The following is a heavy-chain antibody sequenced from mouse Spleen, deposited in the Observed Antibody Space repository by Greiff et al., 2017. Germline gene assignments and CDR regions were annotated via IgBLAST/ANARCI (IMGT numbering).Heavy chain of an antibody. CDR2: IYPGDGST. Sequence: QVQLQQSGPELVKPGASVKMSCKASGYTFTSYYIHWVKQRPGQGLEWIGWIYPGDGSTKYNEKFKGKTTLTADKSSSTAYMLLSSLTSEDSAIYFCASFDYWGQGTTLTVSS. J-gene: IGHJ2*01. CDR1: GYTFTSYY. V-gene: IGHV1S56*01. CDR3: ASFDY.